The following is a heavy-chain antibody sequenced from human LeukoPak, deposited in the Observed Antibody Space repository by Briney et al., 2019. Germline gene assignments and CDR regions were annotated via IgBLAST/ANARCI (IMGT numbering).Heavy chain of an antibody. CDR1: GGSISSYY. Sequence: SETLSLTCTVSGGSISSYYWSWIRQPPGKGLEWIGYIYYSGSTYFNPSLKSRVTISVDTSKNQFSLKLSSVTAADTAVYYCARDQGYSYGVDYWGQGTLATVSS. CDR3: ARDQGYSYGVDY. J-gene: IGHJ4*02. V-gene: IGHV4-59*12. CDR2: IYYSGST. D-gene: IGHD5-18*01.